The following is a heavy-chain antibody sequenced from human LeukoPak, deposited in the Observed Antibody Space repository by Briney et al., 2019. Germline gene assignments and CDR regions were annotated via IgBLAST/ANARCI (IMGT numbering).Heavy chain of an antibody. J-gene: IGHJ4*02. CDR1: GFTFSNAW. Sequence: PGGSLRLSCAASGFTFSNAWMSWVRQAPGKGLEWVGRIKSKTDGGTTDYAAPVKGRFTISRDDSKNTLYLQMNSLKTEDTAVYYCTIYSRWFGELSPHFDYWGQGTLVTVSS. CDR2: IKSKTDGGTT. CDR3: TIYSRWFGELSPHFDY. V-gene: IGHV3-15*01. D-gene: IGHD3-10*01.